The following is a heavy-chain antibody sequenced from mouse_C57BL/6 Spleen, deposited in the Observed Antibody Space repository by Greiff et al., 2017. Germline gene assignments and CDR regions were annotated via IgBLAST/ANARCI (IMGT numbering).Heavy chain of an antibody. V-gene: IGHV2-2*01. J-gene: IGHJ4*01. D-gene: IGHD1-1*01. CDR1: GFSLTSYG. Sequence: VQLVESGPGLVQPSQSLSITCTVSGFSLTSYGVHWVRQSPGKGLEWLGVIWSGGSTDYNAAFISRLSISKDNSKSQVFFKMNSLQADDTAIYDCARNSHYYGSSYAMDYWGQGTSVTVSS. CDR3: ARNSHYYGSSYAMDY. CDR2: IWSGGST.